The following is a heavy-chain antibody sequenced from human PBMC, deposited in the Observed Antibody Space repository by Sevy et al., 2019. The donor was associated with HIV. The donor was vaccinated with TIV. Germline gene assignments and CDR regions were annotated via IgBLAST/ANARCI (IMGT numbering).Heavy chain of an antibody. V-gene: IGHV3-21*01. CDR1: GFTFSSYS. CDR3: ARRASSGWHFDY. D-gene: IGHD6-19*01. J-gene: IGHJ4*02. CDR2: ISSSSSYI. Sequence: GGSLRLSCASSGFTFSSYSMNWVRQAPGKGLEWVSSISSSSSYIYYADSVKGRFTISRDNAKNSLYLQMNSLRAEDTAVYYCARRASSGWHFDYWCQGTLVTVSS.